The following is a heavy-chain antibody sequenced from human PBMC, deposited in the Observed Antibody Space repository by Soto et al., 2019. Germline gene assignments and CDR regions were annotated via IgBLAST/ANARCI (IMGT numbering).Heavy chain of an antibody. CDR3: ARDLKAVPAAIPSY. V-gene: IGHV1-18*01. Sequence: ASVKVSCKASGYTFTSYGISWVRQAPGQGLEWMGWISAYNGNTNYAQKLQGRVTMTTDTSTSTAYRGLRSLRSDDTAVYYCARDLKAVPAAIPSYWGQGTLVTVSS. J-gene: IGHJ4*02. D-gene: IGHD2-2*01. CDR1: GYTFTSYG. CDR2: ISAYNGNT.